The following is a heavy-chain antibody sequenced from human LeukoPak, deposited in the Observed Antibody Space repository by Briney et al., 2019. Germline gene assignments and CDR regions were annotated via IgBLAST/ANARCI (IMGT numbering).Heavy chain of an antibody. CDR3: ARDSYYGSGRAFDY. J-gene: IGHJ4*02. V-gene: IGHV4-59*01. CDR1: GGSISSYY. CDR2: IYYSGST. Sequence: PSETLSLTCTVSGGSISSYYWSWIRQPPGKGLEWIGYIYYSGSTNYNPSLKSRVTISVDTSKNQFSLELSSVTAADTAVYYCARDSYYGSGRAFDYWGQGTLVTVSS. D-gene: IGHD3-10*01.